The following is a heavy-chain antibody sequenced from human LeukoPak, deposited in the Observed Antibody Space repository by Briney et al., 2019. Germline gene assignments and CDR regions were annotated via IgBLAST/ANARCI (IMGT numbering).Heavy chain of an antibody. D-gene: IGHD3-3*01. J-gene: IGHJ6*03. CDR1: GGSFSGYY. CDR2: INHSGST. V-gene: IGHV4-34*01. CDR3: ARLAPTIFGVVTPTRYYYYMDV. Sequence: SETLSLTCAVYGGSFSGYYWSWIRQPPGKGLEWIGEINHSGSTNYNPSLKSRVTISVDTSKNQFSLKLSSVTAADTAVYYCARLAPTIFGVVTPTRYYYYMDVWGKGTTVIVSS.